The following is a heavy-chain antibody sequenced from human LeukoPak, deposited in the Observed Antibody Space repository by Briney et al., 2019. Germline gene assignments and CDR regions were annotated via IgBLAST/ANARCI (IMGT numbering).Heavy chain of an antibody. Sequence: SETLSLTCAVSGGSISSGAYSWSWMRQPPGKALEWIGYINPVGSTYYNSSLKSRVTMSIDRSKNQFSLRLSSVTAADTAMYYCASVGLTATTSNFDDWGQGFQFTVSS. J-gene: IGHJ4*02. D-gene: IGHD1/OR15-1a*01. CDR1: GGSISSGAYS. V-gene: IGHV4-30-2*01. CDR2: INPVGST. CDR3: ASVGLTATTSNFDD.